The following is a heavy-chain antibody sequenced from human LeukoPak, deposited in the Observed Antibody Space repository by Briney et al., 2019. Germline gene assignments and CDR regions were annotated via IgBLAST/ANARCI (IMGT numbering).Heavy chain of an antibody. CDR3: ASGVSYSSSWYRTGVFDY. CDR2: IYYSGST. D-gene: IGHD6-13*01. V-gene: IGHV4-39*07. J-gene: IGHJ4*02. Sequence: SETLSLTCTVSGGSISSSSYYWGWIRQPPGKGLEWIGSIYYSGSTYYNPSLKSRVTISVDTSKNQFSLKLSSVTAADTAVYYCASGVSYSSSWYRTGVFDYWGQGTLVTVSS. CDR1: GGSISSSSYY.